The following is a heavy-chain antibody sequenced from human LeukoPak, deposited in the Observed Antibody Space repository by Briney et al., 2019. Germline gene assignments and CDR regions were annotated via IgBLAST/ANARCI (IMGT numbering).Heavy chain of an antibody. CDR3: ARGAYYNFWSGFYYSPHFDY. J-gene: IGHJ4*02. D-gene: IGHD3-3*01. CDR2: INPNNGDT. CDR1: GYTFSSGYY. V-gene: IGHV1-2*02. Sequence: ASVKVSCKASGYTFSSGYYLHWVRQAPGQGLEWMGWINPNNGDTNYAQKFQGRVTMTRDTSISTAYMELSRLRSDDAAVYFCARGAYYNFWSGFYYSPHFDYWGQGTLATVSS.